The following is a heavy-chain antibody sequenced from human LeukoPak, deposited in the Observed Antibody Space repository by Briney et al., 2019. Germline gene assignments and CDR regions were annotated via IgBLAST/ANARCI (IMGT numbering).Heavy chain of an antibody. CDR2: ISSSSSTI. Sequence: PGGSLRLSCATSGFTFSNAWMNWVRQAPGKGLEWVSYISSSSSTIYYADSVKGRFTISRDNAKNSLYLQMNSLRDEDTAVYYCARDLQKWRYDSSGYDIAYYYYGMDVWGQGTTVTVSS. CDR1: GFTFSNAW. J-gene: IGHJ6*02. V-gene: IGHV3-48*02. CDR3: ARDLQKWRYDSSGYDIAYYYYGMDV. D-gene: IGHD3-22*01.